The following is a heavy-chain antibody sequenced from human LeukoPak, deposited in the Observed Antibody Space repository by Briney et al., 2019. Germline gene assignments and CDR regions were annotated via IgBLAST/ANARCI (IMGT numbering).Heavy chain of an antibody. CDR1: GFTCSSYA. D-gene: IGHD6-13*01. CDR3: AKLTNVAATGTYDY. CDR2: ISGSGAGT. V-gene: IGHV3-23*01. Sequence: GGSLRLSCAASGFTCSSYAMGWVRQAPGKGLEWVCAISGSGAGTYYADSVKGRFTLSRDNSKNTLYLQMNSLRAEDTALYFCAKLTNVAATGTYDYWGQGALVTVSS. J-gene: IGHJ4*02.